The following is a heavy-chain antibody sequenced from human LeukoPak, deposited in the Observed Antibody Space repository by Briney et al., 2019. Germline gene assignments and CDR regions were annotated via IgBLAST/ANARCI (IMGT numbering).Heavy chain of an antibody. Sequence: GGSLRLSCAASGFAFSSYNMHWVRQAPGKGLEWISYIGSSGSPTHYADSVGGRFTISRDNAKNSLYLQMNSLRDEDTAVYFCARRPYSDTSGRLSDVWGQGTTVTVSS. CDR3: ARRPYSDTSGRLSDV. CDR2: IGSSGSPT. D-gene: IGHD3-22*01. J-gene: IGHJ6*02. CDR1: GFAFSSYN. V-gene: IGHV3-48*02.